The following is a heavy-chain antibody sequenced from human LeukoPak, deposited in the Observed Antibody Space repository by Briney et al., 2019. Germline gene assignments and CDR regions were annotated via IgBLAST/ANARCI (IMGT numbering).Heavy chain of an antibody. CDR3: ARVGPLWFGELFTPLPYYYYYGMDV. D-gene: IGHD3-10*01. CDR2: ISSSSSTI. V-gene: IGHV3-48*02. J-gene: IGHJ6*02. Sequence: PGGSLRLSCAASGFTFSSYSMNWVRQAPGKGLEWVSYISSSSSTIYYADSVKGRFTIPRDNAKNSLYLQMNSLRDEDTAVYYCARVGPLWFGELFTPLPYYYYYGMDVWGQGTTVTVSS. CDR1: GFTFSSYS.